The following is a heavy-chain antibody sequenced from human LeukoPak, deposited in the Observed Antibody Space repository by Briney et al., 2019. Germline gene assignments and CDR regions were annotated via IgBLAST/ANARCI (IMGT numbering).Heavy chain of an antibody. CDR3: ASSRDSSTWKNDAFDI. D-gene: IGHD6-13*01. CDR2: ISSSSSYI. CDR1: GFTFSSYS. Sequence: PGGSLRLSCAASGFTFSSYSMNWVRQAPGKGLEWVSCISSSSSYIYYADSVKGRFTISGDNAKNSLYLQMNSLRAEDTAVYYCASSRDSSTWKNDAFDIWGQGTMVTVSS. J-gene: IGHJ3*02. V-gene: IGHV3-21*01.